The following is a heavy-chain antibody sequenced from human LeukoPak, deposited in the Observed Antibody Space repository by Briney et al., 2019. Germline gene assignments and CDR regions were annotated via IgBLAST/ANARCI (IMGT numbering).Heavy chain of an antibody. Sequence: PGGSLRLSCAASGFTFSDYYMSWIRQAPGKGLQWVSYISSSSSTYTHYAGSVKGRFTISRDNAKNSLYLQMNSLRAEETAVYYCASPLAHDFWSGYSDYWGQGTLVTVSS. V-gene: IGHV3-11*03. CDR1: GFTFSDYY. CDR3: ASPLAHDFWSGYSDY. CDR2: ISSSSSTYT. J-gene: IGHJ4*02. D-gene: IGHD3-3*01.